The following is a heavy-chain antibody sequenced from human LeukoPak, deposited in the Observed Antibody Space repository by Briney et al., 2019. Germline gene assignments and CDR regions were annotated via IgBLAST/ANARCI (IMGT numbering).Heavy chain of an antibody. CDR1: GYSISSGYY. Sequence: SETLSLTCSVSGYSISSGYYWGWIRQPPGMGLEWIGSIYYTGNTYYNASLKSQVSISIDTSKNQFSLKLTSVTAADTAVYYCARQTGSGLFILPGGQGTLVTVSS. J-gene: IGHJ4*02. V-gene: IGHV4-38-2*02. CDR3: ARQTGSGLFILP. D-gene: IGHD3/OR15-3a*01. CDR2: IYYTGNT.